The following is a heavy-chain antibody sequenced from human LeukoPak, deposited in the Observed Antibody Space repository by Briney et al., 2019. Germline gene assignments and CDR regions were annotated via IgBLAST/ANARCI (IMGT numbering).Heavy chain of an antibody. CDR2: INSDGSST. D-gene: IGHD3-10*01. CDR3: VRLKVVRENDY. Sequence: GGSLRLSCAASGFTFSSYWMYWVRQAPGKGLVWASRINSDGSSTSYADSVKGRFTISRDNANNALYLQMNSLRAEDTAVHYCVRLKVVRENDYWGQGTLVTVSS. CDR1: GFTFSSYW. V-gene: IGHV3-74*01. J-gene: IGHJ4*02.